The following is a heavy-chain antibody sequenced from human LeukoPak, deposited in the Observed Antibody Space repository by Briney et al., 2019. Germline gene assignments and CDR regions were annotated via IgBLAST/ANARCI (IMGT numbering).Heavy chain of an antibody. D-gene: IGHD2-2*01. CDR1: GYRFIGYY. V-gene: IGHV1-2*02. CDR2: IYPNAGDT. J-gene: IGHJ4*02. Sequence: GASVKVSCKPPGYRFIGYYIHSLRRAPGQGLEWMGWIYPNAGDTTYAQKFQGRVTMSRDTSVSTVYMELARLISDDTAVYYCAREFHSTRHYDYWGQGTVVTVSS. CDR3: AREFHSTRHYDY.